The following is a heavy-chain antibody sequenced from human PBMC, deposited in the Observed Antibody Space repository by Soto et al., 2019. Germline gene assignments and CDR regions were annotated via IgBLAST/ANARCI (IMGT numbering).Heavy chain of an antibody. CDR3: ASSLLTPFDY. D-gene: IGHD7-27*01. V-gene: IGHV3-74*01. Sequence: GGSLRLSCAASGFTFSSYWMHWVRQAPGKGLVWVSRINSDGSSTFYADAVKGRFTISRDNAKNTLNLKMNSLRAEDTAVYYCASSLLTPFDYWGQGTLVTVSS. J-gene: IGHJ4*02. CDR1: GFTFSSYW. CDR2: INSDGSST.